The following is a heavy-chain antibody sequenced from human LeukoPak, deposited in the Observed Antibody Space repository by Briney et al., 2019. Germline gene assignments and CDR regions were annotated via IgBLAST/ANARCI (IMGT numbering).Heavy chain of an antibody. CDR3: ARDWFDGDYDRFDY. V-gene: IGHV3-7*03. D-gene: IGHD4-17*01. J-gene: IGHJ4*02. CDR2: INQDGSQK. CDR1: GFTFSSYW. Sequence: SGGSLRLSCAVSGFTFSSYWMSWFRQAPGKGLEWEANINQDGSQKISVDSVKGRFTISRDNAKNSLSLQMNSLRVEDTAVYYCARDWFDGDYDRFDYWGQGTLVTVSS.